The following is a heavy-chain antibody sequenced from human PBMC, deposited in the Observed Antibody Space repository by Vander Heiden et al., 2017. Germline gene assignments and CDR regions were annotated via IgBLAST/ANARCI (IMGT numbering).Heavy chain of an antibody. D-gene: IGHD3-22*01. CDR1: GESISSADNY. J-gene: IGHJ4*02. CDR2: ISYVGSA. V-gene: IGHV4-30-4*01. Sequence: QVQLQESGPGLVKPSQTLSLTCAVSGESISSADNYWSWIRQSPGTGLEWIGYISYVGSAFYNPSRKRRLTISQDSSKNQFALRLTSVNEEEKDVYYCARGEMKDVDSNGSRFDSWVQGSLVQVS. CDR3: ARGEMKDVDSNGSRFDS.